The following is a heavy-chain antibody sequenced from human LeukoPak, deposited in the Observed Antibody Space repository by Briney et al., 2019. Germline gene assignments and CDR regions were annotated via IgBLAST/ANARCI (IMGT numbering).Heavy chain of an antibody. CDR3: AKVTQYYYDSSGFLDY. CDR1: GFTFSSYA. J-gene: IGHJ4*02. Sequence: GGSLRLSCAASGFTFSSYAMSWVRQAPGKGLEWVSAISGSGGSTYNGESVRGWFTISRDNSKNTLYLQMNSLRAEDTAVYYCAKVTQYYYDSSGFLDYWGQGTPVTVSS. V-gene: IGHV3-23*01. CDR2: ISGSGGST. D-gene: IGHD3-22*01.